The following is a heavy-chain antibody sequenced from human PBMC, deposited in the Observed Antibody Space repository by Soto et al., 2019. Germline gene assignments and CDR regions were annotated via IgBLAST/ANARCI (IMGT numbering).Heavy chain of an antibody. Sequence: EVQLVESGGGLVQSGGSLRLSCAASGFTFSSYWMSWVRQGPGKGPEWVANIKQDGSEKYYVDSVKGRFTISRDNAKNSLYLLMTSLRAEDTAVYHCAKSLSAIPGDSWGQGTLVTVSS. CDR3: AKSLSAIPGDS. D-gene: IGHD2-2*01. CDR1: GFTFSSYW. J-gene: IGHJ4*02. CDR2: IKQDGSEK. V-gene: IGHV3-7*05.